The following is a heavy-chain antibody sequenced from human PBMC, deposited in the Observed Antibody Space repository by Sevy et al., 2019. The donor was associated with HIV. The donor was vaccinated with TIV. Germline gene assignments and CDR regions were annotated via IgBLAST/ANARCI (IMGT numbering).Heavy chain of an antibody. Sequence: GGSLRLSCAASGFTFSTYAIHWVRQAPGKGLEWVAVISYDGSKKYYADSVKGRFTISRDNSKNTLYLRMNSLRAEDTAVYYCARQADNFDWLPSYFYHWGQGTLVTVSS. CDR3: ARQADNFDWLPSYFYH. CDR1: GFTFSTYA. CDR2: ISYDGSKK. V-gene: IGHV3-30-3*01. D-gene: IGHD3-9*01. J-gene: IGHJ4*02.